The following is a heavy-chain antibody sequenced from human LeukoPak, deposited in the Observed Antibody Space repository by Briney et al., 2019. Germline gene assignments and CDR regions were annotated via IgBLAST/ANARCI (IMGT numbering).Heavy chain of an antibody. D-gene: IGHD3-10*01. CDR3: AKSGDYRFDP. CDR2: TYYRSKWYN. CDR1: GDSFSSNSAA. Sequence: SQTLSLTCAISGDSFSSNSAAWNWIRQSPSRGLEWLGKTYYRSKWYNDYAVSVKSRITVNPDTSKNQFSLQLNSVTPEDTAVYYCAKSGDYRFDPWGQGTLVTVSS. V-gene: IGHV6-1*01. J-gene: IGHJ5*02.